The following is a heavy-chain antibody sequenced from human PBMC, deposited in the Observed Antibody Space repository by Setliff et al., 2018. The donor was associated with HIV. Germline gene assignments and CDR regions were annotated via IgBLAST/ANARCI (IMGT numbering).Heavy chain of an antibody. Sequence: GGSLRLSCAASGFTFNNFGMHWVRQAPGKGLEWAALIWSDGSRIEYADSVKGRFTISRDNSKNTLDLEMNSLSVEDTAVYYCVKNLYTEMWGEIFDSWGRGTLVTVSS. CDR3: VKNLYTEMWGEIFDS. V-gene: IGHV3-33*06. J-gene: IGHJ4*02. CDR1: GFTFNNFG. D-gene: IGHD3-16*01. CDR2: IWSDGSRI.